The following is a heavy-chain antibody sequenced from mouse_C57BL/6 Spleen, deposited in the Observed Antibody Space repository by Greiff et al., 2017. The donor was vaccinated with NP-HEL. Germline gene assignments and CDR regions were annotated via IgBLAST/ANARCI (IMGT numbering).Heavy chain of an antibody. V-gene: IGHV1-61*01. J-gene: IGHJ2*01. D-gene: IGHD2-3*01. CDR2: IYPSDSET. CDR3: ARGNDGYLLFDY. Sequence: QVQLQQPGAELVRQGSSVKLSCKALGYSGARDGGELLGGVPGQGLEWIGNIYPSDSETHYNQKFKDKATLTVDKSSSTAYMQLSSLTSEDSAVYYCARGNDGYLLFDYWGQGTTLTVSS. CDR1: GYSGARDG.